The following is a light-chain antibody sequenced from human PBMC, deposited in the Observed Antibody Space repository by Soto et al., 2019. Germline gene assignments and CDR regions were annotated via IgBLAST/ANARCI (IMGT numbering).Light chain of an antibody. CDR1: QDIRSD. J-gene: IGKJ4*01. CDR3: LQDHNYPLT. CDR2: AAS. Sequence: AIQMTQFPSSLSASVGVRVTITCRASQDIRSDLGWYQQRPGKAPKLLIYAASSLESGVPSRFSGSGSGTDFTLTISSLQPEDFATYYCLQDHNYPLTFGGGTKVDIK. V-gene: IGKV1-6*01.